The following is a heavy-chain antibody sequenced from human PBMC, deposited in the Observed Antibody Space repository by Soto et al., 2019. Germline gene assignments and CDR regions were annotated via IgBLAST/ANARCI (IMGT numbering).Heavy chain of an antibody. D-gene: IGHD3-3*01. CDR3: AIYDFWSGYYPTGWFDP. CDR2: MNPNSGNT. Sequence: GASVKVSCKASGYTFTSYDINWVRRAPGQGLEWMGWMNPNSGNTGYAQKFQGRVTMTRNTSISTAYMELSSLRSEDTAVYYCAIYDFWSGYYPTGWFDPWGQGTLVTVSS. CDR1: GYTFTSYD. J-gene: IGHJ5*02. V-gene: IGHV1-8*01.